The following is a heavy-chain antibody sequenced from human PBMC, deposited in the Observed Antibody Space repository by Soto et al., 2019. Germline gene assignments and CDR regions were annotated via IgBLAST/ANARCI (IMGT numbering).Heavy chain of an antibody. V-gene: IGHV1-69*13. CDR3: ARQGPYYYDSSGPGDY. J-gene: IGHJ4*02. CDR1: GGTFSSYA. CDR2: IIPIFGTV. D-gene: IGHD3-22*01. Sequence: ASVKFSCTASGGTFSSYAISWVRQAPGQGLEWMGGIIPIFGTVNYAQKFQGRVTITADESTSTAYMELSSLRSEDTAVYYCARQGPYYYDSSGPGDYWGQGTLVTVSS.